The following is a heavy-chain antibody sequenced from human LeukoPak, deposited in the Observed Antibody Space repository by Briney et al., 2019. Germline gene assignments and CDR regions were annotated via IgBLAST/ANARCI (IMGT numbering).Heavy chain of an antibody. V-gene: IGHV3-30*18. CDR3: AKVLLIAVAFDY. J-gene: IGHJ4*02. D-gene: IGHD6-19*01. CDR2: ISYDGSNK. CDR1: GFSFSKYG. Sequence: PGGSLRLSCAASGFSFSKYGMHWIRQAPGKGLEWVAAISYDGSNKDYVDSVKGRFTISRDNAKNSLYLQMNSLRAEDTAVYYCAKVLLIAVAFDYWGQGTLVTVSS.